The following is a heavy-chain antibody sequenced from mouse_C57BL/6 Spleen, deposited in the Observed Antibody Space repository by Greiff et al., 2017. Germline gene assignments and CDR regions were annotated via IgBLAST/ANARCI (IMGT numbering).Heavy chain of an antibody. Sequence: QVQLQQSGAELVMPGASVKLSCKASGYTFTSYWMHWVKQRPGQGLEWIGEIDPSDSYTNYNQKFKGKSTLTVDKSSSTAYMQLSSLTSEDSAVYYCARSYSNYGYYAMDYWGQGTSVTVSS. V-gene: IGHV1-69*01. CDR3: ARSYSNYGYYAMDY. CDR2: IDPSDSYT. J-gene: IGHJ4*01. CDR1: GYTFTSYW. D-gene: IGHD2-5*01.